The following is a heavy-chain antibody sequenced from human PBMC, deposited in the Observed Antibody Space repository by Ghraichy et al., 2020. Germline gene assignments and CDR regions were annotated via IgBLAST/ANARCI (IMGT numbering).Heavy chain of an antibody. CDR3: ARNPGDYYDATAQEIDY. CDR1: GFTFSVYS. V-gene: IGHV3-21*01. Sequence: ETLSLTCAASGFTFSVYSMNWVRQAPGKGLEWVSSISSTSTYIYYADSVKGRFTISRDNTRNSLSLQMNSLRAEDTAVYYCARNPGDYYDATAQEIDYWGQGILVTVSS. J-gene: IGHJ4*02. D-gene: IGHD3-22*01. CDR2: ISSTSTYI.